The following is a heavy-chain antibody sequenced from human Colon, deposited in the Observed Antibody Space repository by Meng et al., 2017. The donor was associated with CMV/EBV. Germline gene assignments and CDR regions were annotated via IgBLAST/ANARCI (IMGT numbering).Heavy chain of an antibody. D-gene: IGHD4-11*01. V-gene: IGHV1-8*01. Sequence: ASVKVSCKASGYTFTSYDINWVRQATGQGLEWMGWMNPNSGNTGYAQKFQGRVTMTRDTSTSTVYMELSSLRSEDTAVYYCARQYPQGWFDPWGQGTLVTVSS. CDR2: MNPNSGNT. J-gene: IGHJ5*02. CDR1: GYTFTSYD. CDR3: ARQYPQGWFDP.